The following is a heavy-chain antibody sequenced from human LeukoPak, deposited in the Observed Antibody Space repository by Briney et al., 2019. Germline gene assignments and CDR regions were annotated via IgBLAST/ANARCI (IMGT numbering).Heavy chain of an antibody. D-gene: IGHD1-7*01. Sequence: GGSLRLSCAASGFTFTSYGMHWVRQAPGKGLEWVGVMWNDGSNKYYADSVNGRFTISSDNSKNKLYLQMNRQRVEDRAVYYCARPSGTWGAFDMWRRGTMVSVSS. CDR2: MWNDGSNK. CDR1: GFTFTSYG. CDR3: ARPSGTWGAFDM. V-gene: IGHV3-33*01. J-gene: IGHJ3*02.